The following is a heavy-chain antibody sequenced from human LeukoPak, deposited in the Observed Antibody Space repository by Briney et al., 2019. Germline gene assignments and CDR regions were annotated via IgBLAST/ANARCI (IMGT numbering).Heavy chain of an antibody. V-gene: IGHV1-8*01. CDR3: ARDFSPYYDSSGYYPDY. CDR2: MNPNSGNT. D-gene: IGHD3-22*01. J-gene: IGHJ4*02. CDR1: GYTFTSYD. Sequence: GASVKVSCKASGYTFTSYDINWVRQATGQGLEWMGWMNPNSGNTGYAQKFQGRVTMTRNTSISTAYMELSSLRSEDTAVYYCARDFSPYYDSSGYYPDYWGQGTLVTVSS.